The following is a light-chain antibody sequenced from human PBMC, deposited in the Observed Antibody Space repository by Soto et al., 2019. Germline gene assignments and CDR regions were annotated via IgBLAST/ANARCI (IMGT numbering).Light chain of an antibody. CDR1: SSDVGGYNY. J-gene: IGLJ1*01. V-gene: IGLV2-11*01. CDR2: DVS. CDR3: SSYEGNYVSV. Sequence: QSVLTQPLSVSGSPGQSVTIPCTGTSSDVGGYNYVSWYQRHAGKGPKLIIYDVSERPSGVPARFSASKSGTTASLTISGLQAEAAAEYYCSSYEGNYVSVFGSWTK.